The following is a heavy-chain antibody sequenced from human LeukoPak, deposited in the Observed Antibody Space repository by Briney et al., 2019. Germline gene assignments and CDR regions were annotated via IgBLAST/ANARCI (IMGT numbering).Heavy chain of an antibody. D-gene: IGHD2-2*01. CDR3: AREGCSSTSCYRRRSYYYYGMDV. J-gene: IGHJ6*02. CDR1: GGSISSYY. Sequence: SETLSLTCTVSGGSISSYYWSWIRQPAGKGLEWIGRIYTSGSTNCNPSLKSRVTMSVDTSKNQFSLKLSSVTAADTAVYYCAREGCSSTSCYRRRSYYYYGMDVWGQGTTVTVSS. V-gene: IGHV4-4*07. CDR2: IYTSGST.